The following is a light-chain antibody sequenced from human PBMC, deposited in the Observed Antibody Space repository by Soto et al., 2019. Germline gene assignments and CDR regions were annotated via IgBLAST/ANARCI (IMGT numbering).Light chain of an antibody. J-gene: IGKJ1*01. CDR1: RSVDKW. Sequence: DIQMTQSPSTLSASLGDRVTIICRASRSVDKWSAWYQQKSGKAPKLLIYEASHLQSGVPSRFGGSGSRTEFTLTINNLQPEDVATYYCQQYYSFWTFGQGTTVEV. CDR2: EAS. CDR3: QQYYSFWT. V-gene: IGKV1-5*02.